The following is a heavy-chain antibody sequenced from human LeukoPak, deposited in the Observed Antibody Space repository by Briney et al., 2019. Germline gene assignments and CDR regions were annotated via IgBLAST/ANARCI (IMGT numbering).Heavy chain of an antibody. Sequence: ASVKVSCKASGYTFTSYYMHWVRQAPGQGLEWMGIINPSGGSTSYAQKFQGRVTITRDTSTSTVYMELSSLRSEDTAVYYCARGGGIVVRLGSAFDIWGQGTMVTVSS. CDR1: GYTFTSYY. CDR2: INPSGGST. CDR3: ARGGGIVVRLGSAFDI. D-gene: IGHD2-15*01. V-gene: IGHV1-46*01. J-gene: IGHJ3*02.